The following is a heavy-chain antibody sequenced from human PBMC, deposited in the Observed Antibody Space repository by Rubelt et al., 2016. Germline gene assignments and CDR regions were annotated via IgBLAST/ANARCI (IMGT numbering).Heavy chain of an antibody. CDR2: INPNSGGT. J-gene: IGHJ4*02. CDR3: ARDIIRLRGYSYGPPDY. V-gene: IGHV1-2*06. D-gene: IGHD5-18*01. Sequence: MHWVRQAPGQGLEWMGRINPNSGGTNYAQKFQGRVTMTRDTSISTAYMELSRLRSDDTAVYYCARDIIRLRGYSYGPPDYWGQGTLVTVSS.